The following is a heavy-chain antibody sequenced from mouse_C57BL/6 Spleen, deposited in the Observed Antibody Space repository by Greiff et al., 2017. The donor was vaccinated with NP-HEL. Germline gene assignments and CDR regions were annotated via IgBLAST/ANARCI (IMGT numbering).Heavy chain of an antibody. V-gene: IGHV1-72*01. CDR2: IVPNSGGT. CDR3: ARDYGSSFYYFDY. Sequence: QVQLQQPGAELVKPGASVKLSCKASGYTFTSYWMHWVKQRPGRGLEWIGRIVPNSGGTKYNEKFMSKATLTVAKPSSTADRERSSLTCEDSAVCDCARDYGSSFYYFDYWGQGTTLTVSS. CDR1: GYTFTSYW. J-gene: IGHJ2*01. D-gene: IGHD1-1*01.